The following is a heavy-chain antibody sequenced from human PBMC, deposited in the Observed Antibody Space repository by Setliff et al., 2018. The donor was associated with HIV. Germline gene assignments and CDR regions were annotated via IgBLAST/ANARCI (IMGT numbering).Heavy chain of an antibody. CDR1: GGSITGYY. CDR2: IYYSGNT. D-gene: IGHD2-2*01. CDR3: ATRPTYCSSTSCFVY. V-gene: IGHV4-59*08. J-gene: IGHJ4*02. Sequence: SETLSLTCTVSGGSITGYYWSWIRQPPGKGLEWIGWIYYSGNTRYNPSLKSRITISLDTSKNHFSLRLTSVTAADTAVYYCATRPTYCSSTSCFVYWGQGALVTVSS.